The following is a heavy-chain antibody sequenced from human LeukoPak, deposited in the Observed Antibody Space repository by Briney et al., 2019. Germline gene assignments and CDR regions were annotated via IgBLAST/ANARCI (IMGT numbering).Heavy chain of an antibody. Sequence: SETLSLTCTVSGASLTRGAYYWSWIRQPPGKGLEWIGYIYNSGGTYYNSSLKSRITISVDRSENRFSLKLSSVTATDTAVYYCARDCSGGSCYGAFDIWGQGTMVTVSS. J-gene: IGHJ3*02. CDR1: GASLTRGAYY. CDR2: IYNSGGT. CDR3: ARDCSGGSCYGAFDI. D-gene: IGHD2-15*01. V-gene: IGHV4-30-4*01.